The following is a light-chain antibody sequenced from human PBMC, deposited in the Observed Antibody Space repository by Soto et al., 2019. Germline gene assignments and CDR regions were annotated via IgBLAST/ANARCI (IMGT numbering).Light chain of an antibody. CDR3: QRYGSSPRFT. Sequence: EIVLTQSPGTLSLSPGERATLSCRASQSVSSSYLAWYQHKPGQAPRLLIYGASSRATGIPGRFSGSGSGTDFTLTISRLEPEDLAVYYCQRYGSSPRFTVGPGTKVDIK. CDR1: QSVSSSY. V-gene: IGKV3-20*01. CDR2: GAS. J-gene: IGKJ3*01.